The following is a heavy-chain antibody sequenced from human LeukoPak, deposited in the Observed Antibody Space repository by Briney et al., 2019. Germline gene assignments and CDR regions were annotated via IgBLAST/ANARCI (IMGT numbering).Heavy chain of an antibody. CDR1: GYTFTSYA. CDR2: INAGNGNT. V-gene: IGHV1-3*01. Sequence: ASVKVSCKASGYTFTSYAMHWVRQAPGQRLEWMGWINAGNGNTKYSQKFQGRVTITGDTSASTAYMELSSLRSEDTAMYYCARDAGIAAAGPYFDYWGQGPWSPSPQ. D-gene: IGHD6-13*01. CDR3: ARDAGIAAAGPYFDY. J-gene: IGHJ4*02.